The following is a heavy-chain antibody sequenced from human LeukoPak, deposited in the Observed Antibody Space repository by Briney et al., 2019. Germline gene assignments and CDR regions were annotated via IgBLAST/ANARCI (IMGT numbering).Heavy chain of an antibody. CDR3: ARGFIGGGWKGFDY. CDR1: GFTFSSYS. V-gene: IGHV3-48*04. CDR2: ISSSSSTI. J-gene: IGHJ4*02. D-gene: IGHD6-19*01. Sequence: GGSLRLSCAASGFTFSSYSMNWVRQAPGKGLEWVSYISSSSSTIYYADSVKGRFTISRDNAKNSLYLQMNSLRAEDTALYYCARGFIGGGWKGFDYWGQGTLVTVSS.